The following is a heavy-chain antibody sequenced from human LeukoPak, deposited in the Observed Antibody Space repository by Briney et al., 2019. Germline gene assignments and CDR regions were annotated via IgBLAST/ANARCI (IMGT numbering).Heavy chain of an antibody. CDR1: GFTFSSYG. CDR2: ISYDGSNK. Sequence: GGSLRLSCTASGFTFSSYGMHWVRQAPGKGLEWVAVISYDGSNKYYADSVKGRFTISRDNSKNTLYLQMNSLRAEDTAVYYCAKELTAGPTAGFDYWGQGTLVTVSS. V-gene: IGHV3-30*18. J-gene: IGHJ4*02. CDR3: AKELTAGPTAGFDY. D-gene: IGHD4-17*01.